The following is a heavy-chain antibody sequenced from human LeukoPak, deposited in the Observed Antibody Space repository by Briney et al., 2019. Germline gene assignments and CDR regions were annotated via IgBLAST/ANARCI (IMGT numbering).Heavy chain of an antibody. D-gene: IGHD6-13*01. Sequence: SETLSLTCTVSGGSMDGYYWSWIRQPAGKRLEWIGRIYSSGSPTYNPSLQSRITMTIDTSRNQFSLRMTSMTAADAAVYFCARDRGSSWEFWGRGTLVTVSS. J-gene: IGHJ4*02. CDR3: ARDRGSSWEF. V-gene: IGHV4-4*07. CDR1: GGSMDGYY. CDR2: IYSSGSP.